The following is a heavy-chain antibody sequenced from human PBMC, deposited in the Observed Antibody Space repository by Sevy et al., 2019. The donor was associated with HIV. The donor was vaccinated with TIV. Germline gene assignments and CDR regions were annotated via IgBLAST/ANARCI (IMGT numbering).Heavy chain of an antibody. CDR3: AREVVVVAARGANDAFDI. CDR1: GFTFSSYS. Sequence: GGSLRLSCAASGFTFSSYSMNWVRQAPGKGLEWVSSISSSSSYIYYADSVKGRFTISRDNAKNLLYLQMNSLRAVDTAVYYCAREVVVVAARGANDAFDIWGQGTLVTVSS. J-gene: IGHJ3*02. V-gene: IGHV3-21*01. D-gene: IGHD2-15*01. CDR2: ISSSSSYI.